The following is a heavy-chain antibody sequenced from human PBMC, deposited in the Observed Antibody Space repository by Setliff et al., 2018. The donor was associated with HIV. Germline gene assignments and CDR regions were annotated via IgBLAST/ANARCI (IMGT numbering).Heavy chain of an antibody. CDR1: GYTFTASY. CDR2: MHPNSGAT. J-gene: IGHJ4*02. D-gene: IGHD3-3*01. CDR3: ATSTSRFFWNGFYQGGFGSRNSHSFEN. Sequence: RASVKVSCKTSGYTFTASYLHWVRQAPGQGLQWMGWMHPNSGATKYAQKFRDRVTLTGDTSISTASMKLSSLKSDDMAMYYCATSTSRFFWNGFYQGGFGSRNSHSFENWGQGTLVT. V-gene: IGHV1-2*02.